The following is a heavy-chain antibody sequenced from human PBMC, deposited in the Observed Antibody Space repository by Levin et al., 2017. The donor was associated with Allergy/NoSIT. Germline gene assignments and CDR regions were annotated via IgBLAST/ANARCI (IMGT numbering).Heavy chain of an antibody. J-gene: IGHJ6*02. CDR3: ARDGGYDVTYYYGMDV. D-gene: IGHD5-12*01. CDR2: IYYIGST. CDR1: GGSVTSGNYY. Sequence: ASETLSLTCTVSGGSVTSGNYYWTWIRQPPGTGLEWIGFIYYIGSTKYNPSLKSRVTISIDTSKNQFSLKLSSVTAADTAVYYCARDGGYDVTYYYGMDVWGQGTTVTVSS. V-gene: IGHV4-61*01.